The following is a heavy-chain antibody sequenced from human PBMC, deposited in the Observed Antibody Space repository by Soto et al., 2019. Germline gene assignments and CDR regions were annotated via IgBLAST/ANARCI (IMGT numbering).Heavy chain of an antibody. Sequence: PGGSLRLSCAASGFTFSNYGMSWVRQAPGKGLEWVSGISSSGGSTYYADSVKGRFTVTRDNPQNTLYLQMNSLRAEDTAVYYCAKVHSYDYIWGSYRLNHFDYWGQGTLVTVSS. CDR1: GFTFSNYG. D-gene: IGHD3-16*02. CDR2: ISSSGGST. J-gene: IGHJ4*02. V-gene: IGHV3-23*01. CDR3: AKVHSYDYIWGSYRLNHFDY.